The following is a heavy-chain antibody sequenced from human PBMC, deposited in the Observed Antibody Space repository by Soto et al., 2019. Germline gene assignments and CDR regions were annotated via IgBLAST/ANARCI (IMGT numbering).Heavy chain of an antibody. D-gene: IGHD2-2*01. J-gene: IGHJ4*02. V-gene: IGHV2-5*02. Sequence: SGPTLVNPTQTLTLTCTFSGFSLSTSGVGVGWIRQPPGKALEWLALIYWDDDKRYSPSLKSRLTITKDTSKNQVVLTMTNMDPVDTATHYCAHAPVGYQLPAGVFDYWGQGTLVTVSS. CDR3: AHAPVGYQLPAGVFDY. CDR2: IYWDDDK. CDR1: GFSLSTSGVG.